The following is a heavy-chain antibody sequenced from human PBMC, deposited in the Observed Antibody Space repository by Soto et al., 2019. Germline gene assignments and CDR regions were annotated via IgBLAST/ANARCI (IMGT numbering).Heavy chain of an antibody. CDR3: ERVIEPPALFFDY. Sequence: PGGSLRLSCAASGFSFSDFYMSWIRQAPGKGLEWVSYISFSATSIYYADSVKGRFTISRDNAKNSLYLQMNSLRVEDTAVYYCERVIEPPALFFDYWGQGILFTVSS. J-gene: IGHJ4*02. V-gene: IGHV3-11*01. CDR2: ISFSATSI. D-gene: IGHD2-2*01. CDR1: GFSFSDFY.